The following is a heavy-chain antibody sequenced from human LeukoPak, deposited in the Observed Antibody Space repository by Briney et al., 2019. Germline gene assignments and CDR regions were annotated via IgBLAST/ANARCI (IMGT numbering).Heavy chain of an antibody. Sequence: ASVKVSCKASGYTFTGYYMHWVRQAPGQGLEWMGWISAYNGNTNYAQKLQGRVTMTTDTSTSTAYMELRSLRSDDTAVYYCARGLGPSSSWYTSFDYWGQGTLVTVSS. V-gene: IGHV1-18*04. J-gene: IGHJ4*02. CDR3: ARGLGPSSSWYTSFDY. D-gene: IGHD6-13*01. CDR1: GYTFTGYY. CDR2: ISAYNGNT.